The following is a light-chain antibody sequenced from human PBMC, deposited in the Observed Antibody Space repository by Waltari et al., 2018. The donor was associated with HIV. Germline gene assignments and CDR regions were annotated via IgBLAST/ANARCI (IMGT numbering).Light chain of an antibody. J-gene: IGLJ3*02. CDR3: SSYGDSLRVL. CDR2: EVT. CDR1: SSDIGAYDS. Sequence: QSALTQPPSASGSLGQSVTISCTCPSSDIGAYDSVSWFQQHPRSAPKLLLYEVTRRPSTVSDRFSGSRSGSTAFLTVAGLQPDDEATYFCSSYGDSLRVLFGGGTNVTVL. V-gene: IGLV2-8*01.